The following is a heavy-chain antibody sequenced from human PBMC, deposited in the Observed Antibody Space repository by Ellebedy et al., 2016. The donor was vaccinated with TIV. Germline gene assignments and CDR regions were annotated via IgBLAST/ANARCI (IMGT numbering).Heavy chain of an antibody. CDR3: ARDAEGYLDY. V-gene: IGHV3-21*01. CDR2: ISSSSSYI. Sequence: GESLKISCAASGFTFSSYSMNWVRQAPGKGLEWVSSISSSSSYIYYADSVKGRFTISRDNAKNSLYLQMNSLRAEDTAVYYCARDAEGYLDYWGQGTLVTVSS. CDR1: GFTFSSYS. J-gene: IGHJ4*02.